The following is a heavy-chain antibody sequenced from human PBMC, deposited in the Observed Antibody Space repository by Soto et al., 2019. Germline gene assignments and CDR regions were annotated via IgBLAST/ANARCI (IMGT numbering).Heavy chain of an antibody. CDR1: GFTVSSNY. CDR3: ARDFQGEPYAFDI. CDR2: IYSGGST. J-gene: IGHJ3*02. Sequence: GGSLRLSCAASGFTVSSNYMSWVRQAPGKGLEWVSVIYSGGSTYYADSVKGRFTTSRDNSKNTLYLQMNSLRAEDTAVYYCARDFQGEPYAFDIWGQGTMVTVSS. V-gene: IGHV3-66*01. D-gene: IGHD2-21*01.